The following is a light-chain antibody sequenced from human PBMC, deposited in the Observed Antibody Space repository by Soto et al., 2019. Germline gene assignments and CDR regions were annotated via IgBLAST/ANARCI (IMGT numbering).Light chain of an antibody. V-gene: IGLV2-8*01. CDR3: SSFAGSHYV. Sequence: QSALTPPPSASASPGQSVTISCTGTSSDVGGYEYVSWYQQHPGKAPKLIIYEVLKRHSGVPDRFSGSKSANTASLTVSGLQAEDEADYYCSSFAGSHYVFGTGTKLTV. J-gene: IGLJ1*01. CDR2: EVL. CDR1: SSDVGGYEY.